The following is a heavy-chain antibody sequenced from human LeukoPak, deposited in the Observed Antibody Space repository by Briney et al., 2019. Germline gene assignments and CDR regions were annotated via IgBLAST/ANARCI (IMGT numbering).Heavy chain of an antibody. Sequence: GGSLRLSCAASGFTFSTYWMYWVRQAPGKGLESVSTINTSGDTYYPDSVRGRFTISRDNSKNTLYLQITSLRPEDTAVYYCVRGGTYSNAYFLYWGQGTLVAVSS. CDR1: GFTFSTYW. CDR3: VRGGTYSNAYFLY. D-gene: IGHD1-1*01. J-gene: IGHJ4*02. V-gene: IGHV3-64D*06. CDR2: INTSGDT.